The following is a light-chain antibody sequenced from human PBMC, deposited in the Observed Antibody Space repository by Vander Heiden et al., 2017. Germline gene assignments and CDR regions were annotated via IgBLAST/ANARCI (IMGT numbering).Light chain of an antibody. CDR2: GAS. V-gene: IGKV3-15*01. J-gene: IGKJ5*01. Sequence: EIVITQSPATLSVSPGERATLSCRASQSVSSNLAWYQQKPGQAPRLLIYGASTRDTGIPARFSGSGSGKEFTLTISSRQSEDFAVYYCQQQNNWPPITFGPGTLLEIK. CDR1: QSVSSN. CDR3: QQQNNWPPIT.